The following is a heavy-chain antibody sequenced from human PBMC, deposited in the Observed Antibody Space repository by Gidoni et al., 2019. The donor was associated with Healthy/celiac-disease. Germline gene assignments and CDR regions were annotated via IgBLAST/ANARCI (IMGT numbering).Heavy chain of an antibody. V-gene: IGHV3-23*01. Sequence: EVQLLGSGGGLVQPGGSLRLSGAASGFTFSTYAMSWVRQAPGKGLEWVSAISGSGGSTYYADSVKGRFTISRDNSKNTLYLQMNSLRAEDTAVYYCARRPYDSSGYAFQHWGQGTLVTVSS. J-gene: IGHJ1*01. CDR2: ISGSGGST. CDR3: ARRPYDSSGYAFQH. CDR1: GFTFSTYA. D-gene: IGHD3-22*01.